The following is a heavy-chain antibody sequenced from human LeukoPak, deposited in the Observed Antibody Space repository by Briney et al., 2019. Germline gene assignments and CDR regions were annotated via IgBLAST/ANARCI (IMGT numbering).Heavy chain of an antibody. D-gene: IGHD3-3*01. CDR3: ARGEAISWSYNWFDP. V-gene: IGHV1-69*13. Sequence: SVKVSCKASGGTFSSYAISWVRQAPGQGLEWMGGTIPIFGTANYAQKFQGRVTITADESTSTAYMELSSLRSEDTAVYYCARGEAISWSYNWFDPWGQGTLVTVSS. J-gene: IGHJ5*02. CDR2: TIPIFGTA. CDR1: GGTFSSYA.